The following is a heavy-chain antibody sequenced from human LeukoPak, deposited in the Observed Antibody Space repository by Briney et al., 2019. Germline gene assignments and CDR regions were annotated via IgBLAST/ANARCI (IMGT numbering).Heavy chain of an antibody. Sequence: SETLSLTCTVSGGSISSYYWSWIRQPPGKGLEWIGYIYYSGSTNYNPSLKSRVTISVDTSKNQFSLELSSVTAADTAVYYCARGYYDFWSDSNWFDPWGQGTLVTVSS. V-gene: IGHV4-59*01. D-gene: IGHD3-3*01. CDR3: ARGYYDFWSDSNWFDP. CDR2: IYYSGST. J-gene: IGHJ5*02. CDR1: GGSISSYY.